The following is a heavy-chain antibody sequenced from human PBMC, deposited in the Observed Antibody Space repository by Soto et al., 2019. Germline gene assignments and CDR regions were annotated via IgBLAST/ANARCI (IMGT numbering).Heavy chain of an antibody. D-gene: IGHD1-26*01. CDR3: ARGRVGATNWNWFDP. CDR1: GGCFSDYY. J-gene: IGHJ5*02. V-gene: IGHV4-34*01. Sequence: SEPMALARAVCGGCFSDYYWNWIRQPPGKGLEWIGEINHSGSTNYNPSLKSRVTISVHTSKNQFSLKLSSVTAADTSVYYCARGRVGATNWNWFDPWGQGTLVTVSS. CDR2: INHSGST.